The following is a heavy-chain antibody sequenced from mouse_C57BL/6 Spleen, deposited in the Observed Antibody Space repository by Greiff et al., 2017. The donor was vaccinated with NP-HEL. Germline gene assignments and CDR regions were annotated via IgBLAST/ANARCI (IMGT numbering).Heavy chain of an antibody. Sequence: VKLMESDAELVKPGASVKISCKVSGYTFTDHTIHWMKQRPEQGLEWIGYIYPRDGSTKYNEKFKGKATLTADKSSSTAYMQLNSLTSEDTAVYFCARMVYYDYDGAMDYWGQGTSVTVSS. D-gene: IGHD2-4*01. CDR2: IYPRDGST. J-gene: IGHJ4*01. CDR1: GYTFTDHT. CDR3: ARMVYYDYDGAMDY. V-gene: IGHV1-78*01.